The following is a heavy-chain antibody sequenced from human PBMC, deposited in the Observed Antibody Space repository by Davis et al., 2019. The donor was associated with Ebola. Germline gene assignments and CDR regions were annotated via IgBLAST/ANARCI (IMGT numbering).Heavy chain of an antibody. Sequence: GESLKISCAASGFTFSSYWMSWVRQAPGKGLEWVANIKQDGSEKYYVDSVKGRFTISRENAKNSMYLQMNSLRAEDTAVYYCASGRSWQDPQCAFDMWGQGTMVTVSS. CDR3: ASGRSWQDPQCAFDM. CDR1: GFTFSSYW. D-gene: IGHD6-13*01. V-gene: IGHV3-7*01. J-gene: IGHJ3*02. CDR2: IKQDGSEK.